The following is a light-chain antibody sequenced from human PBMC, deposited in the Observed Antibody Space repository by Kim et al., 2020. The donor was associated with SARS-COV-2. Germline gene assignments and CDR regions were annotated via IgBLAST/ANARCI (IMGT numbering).Light chain of an antibody. J-gene: IGLJ3*02. CDR1: NIGSKS. CDR3: QGWERRSCHRV. Sequence: SYELTQPPSVSVAPGKTARITCGGNNIGSKSVHWYQQKPDQAPVLVIYYDSDRPSGIPERFSGSNSGNTATLPISRVEAGDEADYYCQGWERRSCHRVF. V-gene: IGLV3-21*01. CDR2: YDS.